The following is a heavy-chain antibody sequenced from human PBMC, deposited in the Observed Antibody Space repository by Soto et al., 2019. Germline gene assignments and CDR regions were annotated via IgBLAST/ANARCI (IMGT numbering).Heavy chain of an antibody. J-gene: IGHJ3*02. CDR1: GGSISSGGYY. V-gene: IGHV4-31*03. CDR3: ARDESATDAFDI. CDR2: IYYSGTT. D-gene: IGHD5-12*01. Sequence: QVQLQESGPGLVKPSQTLSLTCTVSGGSISSGGYYWSWIRQNPGKGLEGIGYIYYSGTTNYNPSLKSRLTISVDTSKNQLSLKLNSMTAADTAVYYCARDESATDAFDIWGQGTMVTVSS.